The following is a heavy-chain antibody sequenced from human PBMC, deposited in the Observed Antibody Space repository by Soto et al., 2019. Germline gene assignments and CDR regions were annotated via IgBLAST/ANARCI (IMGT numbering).Heavy chain of an antibody. Sequence: SQALSLTCAVSGDSISGYYWSWIRKSAGKGLEWIGRIYATGTTDYNPSLKSRVMMSVDTSKKQFSLKLRSVTAADTAVYYCVRDGTKTLRDWFDPWGQGISVTVSS. CDR1: GDSISGYY. J-gene: IGHJ5*02. CDR2: IYATGTT. CDR3: VRDGTKTLRDWFDP. V-gene: IGHV4-4*07. D-gene: IGHD1-1*01.